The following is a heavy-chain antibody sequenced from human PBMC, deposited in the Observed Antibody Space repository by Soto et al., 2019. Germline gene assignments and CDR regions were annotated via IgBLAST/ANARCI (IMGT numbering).Heavy chain of an antibody. CDR1: GYTFTSYY. CDR3: ARETKTIAAAGPHLLVY. Sequence: GASVKVSCKASGYTFTSYYMHWVRQAPGQGLEWMGIINPSGGSTSYAQKFQGRVTMTRDTSTSTVYMELSSLRSEDTAVYYCARETKTIAAAGPHLLVYWGQGTLVTVSS. D-gene: IGHD6-13*01. CDR2: INPSGGST. V-gene: IGHV1-46*01. J-gene: IGHJ4*02.